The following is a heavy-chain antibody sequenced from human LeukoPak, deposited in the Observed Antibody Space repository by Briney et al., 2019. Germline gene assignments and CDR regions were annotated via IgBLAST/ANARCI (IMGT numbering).Heavy chain of an antibody. D-gene: IGHD2-15*01. V-gene: IGHV6-1*01. J-gene: IGHJ4*02. CDR1: GDSVSSNSAA. CDR2: TYYRSKWHN. CDR3: ARGYSGMIDQ. Sequence: SQTLSLTCAISGDSVSSNSAAWNWIRQSPSRGLEWLGRTYYRSKWHNGYALSVKSRITINADTSKSHFSLQLNSVTPEDTAVYYCARGYSGMIDQWGQGTLVTVSS.